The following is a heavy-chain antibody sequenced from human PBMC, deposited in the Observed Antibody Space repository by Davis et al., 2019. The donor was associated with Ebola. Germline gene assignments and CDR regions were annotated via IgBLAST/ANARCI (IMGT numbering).Heavy chain of an antibody. CDR2: IGDDGSVK. D-gene: IGHD3/OR15-3a*01. CDR3: AREIPSGLVYLDY. V-gene: IGHV3-7*03. CDR1: GFTFNSLS. Sequence: GESLKISCAAFGFTFNSLSMNWVRQAPGKGLEWLANIGDDGSVKNYADSVRGRFTISRENAENSLYLQMNSLRPEDTAVYYCAREIPSGLVYLDYWGQGTLVTVSS. J-gene: IGHJ4*02.